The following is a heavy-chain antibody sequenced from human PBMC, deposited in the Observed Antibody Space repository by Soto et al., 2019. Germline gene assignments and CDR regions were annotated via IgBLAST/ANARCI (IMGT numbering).Heavy chain of an antibody. Sequence: PGGSLRLSCAASGFTFSSYAMSWVRQAPGKGLEWVSAISGSGGSTYYADSVKGRFTISRDNSKNTLYLQMNSLRAEDTAVYYCAKDLNDFWSGSYSDVWGQGTTVTVSS. CDR3: AKDLNDFWSGSYSDV. D-gene: IGHD3-3*01. CDR1: GFTFSSYA. J-gene: IGHJ6*02. V-gene: IGHV3-23*01. CDR2: ISGSGGST.